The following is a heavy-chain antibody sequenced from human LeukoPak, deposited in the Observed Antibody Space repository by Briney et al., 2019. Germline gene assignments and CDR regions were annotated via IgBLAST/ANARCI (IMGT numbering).Heavy chain of an antibody. CDR1: GYTLTELS. J-gene: IGHJ6*03. CDR2: INPSGGST. CDR3: ARDRATVTTYYYYYYMDV. D-gene: IGHD4-11*01. V-gene: IGHV1-46*01. Sequence: ASVKVSCKVSGYTLTELSMHWVRQAPGQGLEWMGIINPSGGSTSYAQKFQGRVTMTRDMSTSTVYMELSSLRSEDTAVYYCARDRATVTTYYYYYYMDVWGKGTTVTVSS.